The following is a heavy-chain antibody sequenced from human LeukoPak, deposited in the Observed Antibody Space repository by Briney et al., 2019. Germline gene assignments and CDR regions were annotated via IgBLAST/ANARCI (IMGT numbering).Heavy chain of an antibody. CDR3: AREGNYYDSSGYDAVYYFDH. Sequence: SETLSLTCTVSGGSISSYYWSWIRQPPGKGLEWIGYIYYSGSTNYNPSLKSRVTISVDTSKNQFSLKLSSVTAADTAVYYCAREGNYYDSSGYDAVYYFDHWGQGTLVTVSS. V-gene: IGHV4-59*01. J-gene: IGHJ4*02. CDR2: IYYSGST. D-gene: IGHD3-22*01. CDR1: GGSISSYY.